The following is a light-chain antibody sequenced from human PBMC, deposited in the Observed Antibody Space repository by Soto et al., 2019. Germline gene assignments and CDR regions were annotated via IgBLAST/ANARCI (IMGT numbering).Light chain of an antibody. Sequence: DIQMTQSPSSLSASVGDRVTISCGGIQAIGDNLPWFQQKPGKPPKALIYAASRLQPGVPSKFSGSGSGTDFTLTISSLQTEDFATYYCQQYNSYPPTFGQGTRLDI. CDR1: QAIGDN. CDR3: QQYNSYPPT. V-gene: IGKV1-16*02. CDR2: AAS. J-gene: IGKJ2*01.